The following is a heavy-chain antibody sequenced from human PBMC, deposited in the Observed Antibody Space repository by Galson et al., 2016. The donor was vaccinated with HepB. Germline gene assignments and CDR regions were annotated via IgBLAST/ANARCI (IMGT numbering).Heavy chain of an antibody. Sequence: SLRLSCAASGFKFSDFAMHWVRQAPGKGLDHVSGISSRGDNTYYADSVKGKFTISRDNSKSTLYLQMSSLRPEDTAVYYCVKDGQWRVIGYYYDVDVWGQGTTVTFSS. V-gene: IGHV3-64D*06. D-gene: IGHD6-19*01. J-gene: IGHJ6*02. CDR1: GFKFSDFA. CDR2: ISSRGDNT. CDR3: VKDGQWRVIGYYYDVDV.